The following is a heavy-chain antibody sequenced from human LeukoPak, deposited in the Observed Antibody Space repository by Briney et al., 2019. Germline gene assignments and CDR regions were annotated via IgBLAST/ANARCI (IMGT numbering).Heavy chain of an antibody. J-gene: IGHJ4*02. D-gene: IGHD3-22*01. CDR1: GFTFSSYA. CDR2: ISGSGGST. Sequence: SGGSLRLSCAASGFTFSSYAMSWVRQAPGKGLEWVSAISGSGGSTYYADSVKGRFTISRDNSKNTLYLQMNSPKTEDTAVYYCTTDSTYYYDSSGYRNWGQGTLVTVSS. V-gene: IGHV3-23*01. CDR3: TTDSTYYYDSSGYRN.